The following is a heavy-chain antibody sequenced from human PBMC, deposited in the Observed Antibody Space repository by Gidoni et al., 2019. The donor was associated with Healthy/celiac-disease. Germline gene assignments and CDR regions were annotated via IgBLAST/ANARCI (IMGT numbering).Heavy chain of an antibody. CDR1: GGSFRGSD. CDR3: ARVAGYSSGWFPGGRGDFDY. J-gene: IGHJ4*02. V-gene: IGHV4-34*01. D-gene: IGHD6-19*01. CDR2: INHSGST. Sequence: QVQLQQWGAGRLKPSETLSLTCAVYGGSFRGSDGSWVRQPPGKGLEWIGEINHSGSTNYNPSLKSRVTISVDTSKNQFSLKLSSVTAADTAVYYCARVAGYSSGWFPGGRGDFDYWGQGTLVTVSS.